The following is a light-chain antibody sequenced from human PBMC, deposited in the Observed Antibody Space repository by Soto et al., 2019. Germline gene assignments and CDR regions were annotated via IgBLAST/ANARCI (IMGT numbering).Light chain of an antibody. Sequence: AIQMTQSPSSLSASVGDRVTITCRASQAINGDLSWYQYKPGKAPKLLISATSSLQSGVPSRFSGRGSGTDFTLTISGLQSEDFAVYFCQQDNICPRTFGQGTKVDIK. CDR2: ATS. CDR1: QAINGD. CDR3: QQDNICPRT. V-gene: IGKV1-6*01. J-gene: IGKJ1*01.